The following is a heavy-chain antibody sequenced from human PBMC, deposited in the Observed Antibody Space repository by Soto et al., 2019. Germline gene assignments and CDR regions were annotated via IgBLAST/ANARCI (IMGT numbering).Heavy chain of an antibody. D-gene: IGHD1-1*01. CDR3: ARDLLVDNPTKTRRGSDN. CDR2: INHSGST. Sequence: SSETLSLTCAVYGGSFSGYYWSWIRQPPGKGLEWIGEINHSGSTNYNPSLKSRVTISVDTSKNQFSLKLSSVTAADTAVYYCARDLLVDNPTKTRRGSDNRGQGTLLT. J-gene: IGHJ4*02. CDR1: GGSFSGYY. V-gene: IGHV4-34*01.